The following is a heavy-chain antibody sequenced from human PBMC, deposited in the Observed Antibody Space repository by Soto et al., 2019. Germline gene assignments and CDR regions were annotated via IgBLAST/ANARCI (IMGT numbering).Heavy chain of an antibody. CDR1: GGSFSGYY. V-gene: IGHV4-34*01. CDR2: INHSGST. CDR3: ARGPSRITIFGVVTRHFGGMDV. D-gene: IGHD3-3*01. J-gene: IGHJ6*02. Sequence: SETLSLTCAVYGGSFSGYYWSWIRQPPGKGLEWIGEINHSGSTNYNPSLKSRVTISVDTSKNQFSLKLSSVTAADTAVYYCARGPSRITIFGVVTRHFGGMDVWGQGTTVTVSS.